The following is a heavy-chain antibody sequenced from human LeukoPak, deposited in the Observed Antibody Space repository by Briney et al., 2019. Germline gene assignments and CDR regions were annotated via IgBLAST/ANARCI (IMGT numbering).Heavy chain of an antibody. V-gene: IGHV3-7*01. J-gene: IGHJ3*01. CDR2: IKQDGSEK. D-gene: IGHD3-22*01. Sequence: GSLRLSCAASGFTFSRYWMSWVRQAPGKGLEWLANIKQDGSEKYYVDSVKGRFTISRDNARYSLYLQMNSLRAEDTAMYFCARGGYYDSSGSYIDAFDVWGLGTLVTVSS. CDR3: ARGGYYDSSGSYIDAFDV. CDR1: GFTFSRYW.